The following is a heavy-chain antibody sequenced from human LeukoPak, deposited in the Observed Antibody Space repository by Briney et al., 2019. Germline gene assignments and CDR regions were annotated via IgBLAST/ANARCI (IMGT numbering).Heavy chain of an antibody. V-gene: IGHV3-23*01. D-gene: IGHD3-22*01. CDR1: GSTFSSYA. CDR2: ISGSGDNT. CDR3: AKGSYYDSSGSFYFDY. J-gene: IGHJ4*02. Sequence: QSGGSLRLSCAASGSTFSSYAMSWIRQVPGKGLEWVSGISGSGDNTYYADSVKGRFTISRDNSKNTLYVQVNSLGTEDTAAYYCAKGSYYDSSGSFYFDYWGQGTLVTVSS.